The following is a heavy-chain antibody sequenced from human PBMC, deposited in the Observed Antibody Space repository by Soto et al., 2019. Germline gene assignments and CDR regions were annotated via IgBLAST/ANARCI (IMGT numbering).Heavy chain of an antibody. J-gene: IGHJ4*02. CDR2: IWYDGSNK. CDR1: GFTFSSYG. Sequence: QVQLVESGGGVVQPGRSLRLSCAASGFTFSSYGMHWVRQAPGKGLEWVAVIWYDGSNKYYADSVKGRFTISRDNSKNTLYLQMNSLRAEDTAVYYCARERGSVAGTTYFDYWGQGTLVTVSS. CDR3: ARERGSVAGTTYFDY. V-gene: IGHV3-33*01. D-gene: IGHD6-19*01.